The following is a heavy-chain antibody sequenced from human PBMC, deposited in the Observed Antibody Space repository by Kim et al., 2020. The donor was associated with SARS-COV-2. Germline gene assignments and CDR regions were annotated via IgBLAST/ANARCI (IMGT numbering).Heavy chain of an antibody. CDR3: ARKKDYYDSSGYYWYFDL. Sequence: GGSLRLSCAASGFTFSSYDMHWVRQATGKGLEWVSAIGTAGDTYYPGSVKGRFTISRENAKNSLYLQMNSLRAGDTAVYYCARKKDYYDSSGYYWYFDLWGRGTLVTVSS. V-gene: IGHV3-13*01. CDR2: IGTAGDT. J-gene: IGHJ2*01. D-gene: IGHD3-22*01. CDR1: GFTFSSYD.